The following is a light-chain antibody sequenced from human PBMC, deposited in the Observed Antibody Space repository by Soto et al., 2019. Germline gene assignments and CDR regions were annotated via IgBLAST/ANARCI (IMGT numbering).Light chain of an antibody. Sequence: QSALTQPASVSGSPGQSITISCTGTSSDVGGYNYVSWYQQHPGKAPKLMIYDVTNRPSGVSNRFSGSKSGNTASLTISGLQAEDAADYYCSSYTSSSPVVFGGGTNLTVL. CDR3: SSYTSSSPVV. CDR1: SSDVGGYNY. V-gene: IGLV2-14*01. CDR2: DVT. J-gene: IGLJ2*01.